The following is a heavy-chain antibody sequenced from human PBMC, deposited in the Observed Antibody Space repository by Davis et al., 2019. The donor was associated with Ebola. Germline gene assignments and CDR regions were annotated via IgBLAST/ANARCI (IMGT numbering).Heavy chain of an antibody. CDR1: GFTFSSYA. J-gene: IGHJ5*02. Sequence: GESLKISCAASGFTFSSYAMSWVRQAPGKGLEWVSAISGSGGSTYYADSVEGRFTISRDNSKNTLYLQMNSLRAEDTAVYYCAKITAMAIGWFDPWGQGTLVTVSS. D-gene: IGHD5-18*01. V-gene: IGHV3-23*01. CDR3: AKITAMAIGWFDP. CDR2: ISGSGGST.